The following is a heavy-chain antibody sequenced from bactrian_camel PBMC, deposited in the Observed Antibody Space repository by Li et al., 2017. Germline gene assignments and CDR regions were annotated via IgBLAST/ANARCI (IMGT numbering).Heavy chain of an antibody. CDR3: AAVRYGVTWYPLCRARSADFGY. V-gene: IGHV3S54*01. CDR2: IDTGDGST. D-gene: IGHD6*01. J-gene: IGHJ6*01. CDR1: SDRTLT. Sequence: HVQLVESGGGSVQAGGSLSLVCTGFSDRTLTLAWFRQAPGKEREGVAAIDTGDGSTYYLNSVEGRFTISKDNAKNTLYLQMNSLKPEDTAMYYCAAVRYGVTWYPLCRARSADFGYWGQGTQVTVS.